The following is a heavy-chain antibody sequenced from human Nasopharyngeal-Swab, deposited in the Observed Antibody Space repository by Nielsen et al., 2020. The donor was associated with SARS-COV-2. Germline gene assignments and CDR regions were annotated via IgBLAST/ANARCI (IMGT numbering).Heavy chain of an antibody. CDR3: ARALWSGYI. CDR1: GFTFSTSW. V-gene: IGHV3-7*01. D-gene: IGHD3-3*01. Sequence: GESLKISCAASGFTFSTSWMNWVRQAPGKGLEWVASIKQDGHEKFYVDSVKGRFTISRDDAKNSLSLQMNSLRVEDTAVYYCARALWSGYIWGQGTLVTVSS. CDR2: IKQDGHEK. J-gene: IGHJ4*02.